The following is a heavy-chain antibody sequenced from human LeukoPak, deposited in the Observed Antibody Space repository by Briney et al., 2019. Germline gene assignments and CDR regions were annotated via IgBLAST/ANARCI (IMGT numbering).Heavy chain of an antibody. CDR2: INHSGST. J-gene: IGHJ6*03. CDR1: GGSFSGYY. V-gene: IGHV4-34*01. D-gene: IGHD6-13*01. CDR3: ASSYSSSWQGDYYYYMDV. Sequence: PSETLSLTCAVYGGSFSGYYWSWIRQPPGKGLEWMGEINHSGSTNYYPSLKSRVTISVDTSKNQFSLKLSSVTAADTAVYYCASSYSSSWQGDYYYYMDVWGKGTTVTVSS.